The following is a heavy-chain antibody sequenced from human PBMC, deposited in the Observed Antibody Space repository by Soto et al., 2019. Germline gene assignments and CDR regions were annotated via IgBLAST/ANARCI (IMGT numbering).Heavy chain of an antibody. CDR1: GFSVSNNY. CDR3: ASLAVAEGFDP. CDR2: IHAGGST. D-gene: IGHD6-19*01. Sequence: EVQLVETGGGLIQPRGSLRLSCAASGFSVSNNYMSWVRQAPGKGLEWVSIIHAGGSTYYADSVKGRFTISRDNSKNTVYLQMNGLRDEDTAMYYCASLAVAEGFDPWGQGTLVTVSS. J-gene: IGHJ5*02. V-gene: IGHV3-53*02.